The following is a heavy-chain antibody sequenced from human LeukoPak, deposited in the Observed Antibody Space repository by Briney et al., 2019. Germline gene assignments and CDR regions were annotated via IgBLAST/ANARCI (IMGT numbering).Heavy chain of an antibody. D-gene: IGHD2/OR15-2a*01. CDR2: IWYDGSNK. CDR1: GFTFSNYG. CDR3: VKGGHDLLAQYFDY. Sequence: GGSLRLSCAASGFTFSNYGMHWVRQAPGKGLEWVAVIWYDGSNKYYADSVKGRFTISRDNSKNTLYLQMNSLRAEDTAVYYCVKGGHDLLAQYFDYWGQGTLVTVSS. V-gene: IGHV3-30*02. J-gene: IGHJ4*02.